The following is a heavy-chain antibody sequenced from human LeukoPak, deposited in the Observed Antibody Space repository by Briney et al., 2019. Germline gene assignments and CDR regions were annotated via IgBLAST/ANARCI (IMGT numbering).Heavy chain of an antibody. V-gene: IGHV1-2*02. CDR1: GYTFTCYY. D-gene: IGHD5-18*01. CDR2: INSNSGGT. Sequence: GASVKVSCKASGYTFTCYYMHWVRQAPGQGLEWMGWINSNSGGTNYAQKFQARVTMTRDTSISTAYMELSRLRSDDTAVYYCASGYSYGYPTRSVDYWGQGTLVTVSS. CDR3: ASGYSYGYPTRSVDY. J-gene: IGHJ4*02.